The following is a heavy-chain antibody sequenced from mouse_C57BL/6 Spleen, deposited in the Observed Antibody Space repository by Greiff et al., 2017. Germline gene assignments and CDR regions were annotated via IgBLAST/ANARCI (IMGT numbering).Heavy chain of an antibody. CDR3: ARYDNDDGYYFDY. V-gene: IGHV1-61*01. Sequence: QVHVKQPGAELVRPGSSVKLSCKASGYTFTSYWMDWVKQRPGQGLEWIGNIYPSDSETHYNQKFKDKATLTVDKSSSTAYMQLSSLASEDSAVYYCARYDNDDGYYFDYWGQGTTLTVSS. CDR1: GYTFTSYW. J-gene: IGHJ2*01. CDR2: IYPSDSET. D-gene: IGHD2-4*01.